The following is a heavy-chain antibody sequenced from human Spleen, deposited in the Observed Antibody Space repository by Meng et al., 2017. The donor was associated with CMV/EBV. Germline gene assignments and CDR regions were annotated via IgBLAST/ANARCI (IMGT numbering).Heavy chain of an antibody. CDR2: IIPIFGTA. CDR3: ARGPYGSGSYYNDYYYGMDV. V-gene: IGHV1-69*05. D-gene: IGHD3-10*01. CDR1: GGTFSSYA. J-gene: IGHJ6*02. Sequence: SVKVSCKASGGTFSSYAISWVRQAPGQGLEWMGGIIPIFGTANYAQKFQGRVTITTDESTSTAYMELSSLRSEDTAVYYCARGPYGSGSYYNDYYYGMDVWGQGTTVTVSS.